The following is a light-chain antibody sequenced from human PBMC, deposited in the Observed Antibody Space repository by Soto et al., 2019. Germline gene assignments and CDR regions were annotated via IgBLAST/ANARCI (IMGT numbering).Light chain of an antibody. CDR1: QSVYSS. Sequence: TVMTQSPATLSVSPWERATLSCRASQSVYSSLAWYQQKPGQAPRLLIYGASTRATGIPARFSGSGSGTEFTLTISSLQSEDFAVYYCQQYNNWPRTFGQGTKVDIK. J-gene: IGKJ1*01. CDR3: QQYNNWPRT. V-gene: IGKV3-15*01. CDR2: GAS.